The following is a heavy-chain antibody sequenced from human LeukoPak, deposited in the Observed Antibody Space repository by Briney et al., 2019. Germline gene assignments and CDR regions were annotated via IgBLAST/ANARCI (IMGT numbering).Heavy chain of an antibody. V-gene: IGHV3-30*02. J-gene: IGHJ4*02. D-gene: IGHD5-18*01. CDR1: GFTFSSNG. CDR3: AKDLRYSCGD. Sequence: GGSLRLSCATSGFTFSSNGMYWVRQAPGKGLEWVAFIRYDGSNKYYADSVKGRFTISRDNSKNTLNLQMNSLRGEDTAVYYCAKDLRYSCGDWGQGTLVTVSS. CDR2: IRYDGSNK.